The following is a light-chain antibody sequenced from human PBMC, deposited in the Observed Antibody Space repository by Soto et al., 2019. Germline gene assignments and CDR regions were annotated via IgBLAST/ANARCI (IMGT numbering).Light chain of an antibody. J-gene: IGKJ5*01. V-gene: IGKV1-39*01. CDR2: GAS. Sequence: DIEMTQSPSSLSASVGDRVTITCRASQTIRSDLNWYQQKPGKAPKLLIYGASSLQSGVPSRFSGRGSGTDFTLTISSLQPEDFATYYCQHIYSIPITFGQGTRLDIK. CDR3: QHIYSIPIT. CDR1: QTIRSD.